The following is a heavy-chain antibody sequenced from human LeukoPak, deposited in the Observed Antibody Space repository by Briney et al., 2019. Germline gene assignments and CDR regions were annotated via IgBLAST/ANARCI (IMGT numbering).Heavy chain of an antibody. CDR1: GFSFSSYG. D-gene: IGHD2-2*01. CDR3: AKEREDLVVVAAAMRGYI. CDR2: TRFDGDFK. J-gene: IGHJ4*02. V-gene: IGHV3-30*02. Sequence: PGRSLRLSCAASGFSFSSYGMHWVRQAPGKGLEWVAFTRFDGDFKYYADSVKGRFTISRDNSKNTVFLQMNSLRPEDTAVYYCAKEREDLVVVAAAMRGYIWGQGTLVTVSS.